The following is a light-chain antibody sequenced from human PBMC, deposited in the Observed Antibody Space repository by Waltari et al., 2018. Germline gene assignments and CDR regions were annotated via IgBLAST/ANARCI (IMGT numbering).Light chain of an antibody. J-gene: IGKJ2*01. Sequence: DVVLTQSPLSLPVTLGQPASISCKSSESLVHMSHGNTYLNWFQQRPGQSPRHLIDKGSNRESGVPDRISGSGSGTNFTLEISRVEAEDVAIYYCMQGTRWPYTFGQGTKLEIK. V-gene: IGKV2-30*02. CDR3: MQGTRWPYT. CDR1: ESLVHMSHGNTY. CDR2: KGS.